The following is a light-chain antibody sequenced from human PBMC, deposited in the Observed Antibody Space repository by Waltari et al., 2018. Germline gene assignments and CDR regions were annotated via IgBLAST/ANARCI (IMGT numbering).Light chain of an antibody. CDR1: SIDVGAYKL. CDR2: EDT. Sequence: QSALTQPASVSGALGQSITISCTESSIDVGAYKLVSWYQQHPGKAPKLMISEDTKRASGFSSLFAGSKSGNTASLTISGVQAEDEAYDHCCSYAGDSTWVFGGGTVLTVL. V-gene: IGLV2-23*01. J-gene: IGLJ3*02. CDR3: CSYAGDSTWV.